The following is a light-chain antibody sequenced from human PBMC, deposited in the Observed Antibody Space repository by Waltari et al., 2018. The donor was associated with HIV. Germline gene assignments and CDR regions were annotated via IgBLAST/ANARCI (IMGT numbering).Light chain of an antibody. CDR2: NDK. Sequence: SYDLSQAPSVSVAPGQTATITCAGNNIRSKSVPWYQQRPGQAPVLVIYNDKDRPSGSPDRFSGSNSGNTATLTIYRVEAGDEADYVCQVWERGGVRPYVFGTGTKV. CDR1: NIRSKS. J-gene: IGLJ1*01. CDR3: QVWERGGVRPYV. V-gene: IGLV3-21*01.